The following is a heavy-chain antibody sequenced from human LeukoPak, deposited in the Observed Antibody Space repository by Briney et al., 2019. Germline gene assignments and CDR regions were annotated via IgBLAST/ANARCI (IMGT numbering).Heavy chain of an antibody. V-gene: IGHV4-59*08. CDR1: GGSISRYY. D-gene: IGHD6-19*01. Sequence: PSETLSLTCTVSGGSISRYYWNWIRQPPGKGLEWIAYMHDSGTTKYNPSLKSRVTISVDTSKNHFSLKLKSVTAADTAVYFCARRFNRGWGSFDYWGPGILVTVSS. CDR2: MHDSGTT. CDR3: ARRFNRGWGSFDY. J-gene: IGHJ4*02.